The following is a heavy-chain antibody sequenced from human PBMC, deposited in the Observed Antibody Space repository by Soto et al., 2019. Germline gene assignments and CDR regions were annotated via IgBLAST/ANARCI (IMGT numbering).Heavy chain of an antibody. D-gene: IGHD3-22*01. Sequence: SETLSLTCTVSGRSISSYYWSWIRQPPGKGLEWIGYIYYSGSTNYNPSLKSRVTISVDTSKNQFSLKLSSVTAADTAVYYCGRDGYHVFLVGRLDGMEVGGQGTRVTVSS. J-gene: IGHJ6*02. V-gene: IGHV4-59*01. CDR1: GRSISSYY. CDR3: GRDGYHVFLVGRLDGMEV. CDR2: IYYSGST.